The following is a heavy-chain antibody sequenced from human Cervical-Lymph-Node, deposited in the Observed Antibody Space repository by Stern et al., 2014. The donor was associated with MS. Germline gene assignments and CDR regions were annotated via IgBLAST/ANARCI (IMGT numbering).Heavy chain of an antibody. CDR1: GGSIISGDFY. J-gene: IGHJ5*02. Sequence: VQLVESGPGLVKPSQTLSLTCTVSGGSIISGDFYWSWIRQLQGKGLEWIGYIYYSGITYYNPSLNSRVTISVDTANNQFSLKLSSVTAADTAVYYCARRAGGSDNYFDPWGQGTLVTVSS. V-gene: IGHV4-31*03. D-gene: IGHD4/OR15-4a*01. CDR2: IYYSGIT. CDR3: ARRAGGSDNYFDP.